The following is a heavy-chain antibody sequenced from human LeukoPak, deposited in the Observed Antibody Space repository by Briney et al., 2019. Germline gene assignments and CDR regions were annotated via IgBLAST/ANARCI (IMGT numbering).Heavy chain of an antibody. V-gene: IGHV3-21*04. J-gene: IGHJ4*02. Sequence: GGSLRLSCSASGFTFSSYSMNWVRQAPGKGLEWVSSISSGSSYIYYADSVKGRFTISRDNAKNSLYLQMNSLRAEDTAVYYCAASSGYYYTAFRYWGQGTLVTVSS. CDR2: ISSGSSYI. CDR1: GFTFSSYS. D-gene: IGHD3-22*01. CDR3: AASSGYYYTAFRY.